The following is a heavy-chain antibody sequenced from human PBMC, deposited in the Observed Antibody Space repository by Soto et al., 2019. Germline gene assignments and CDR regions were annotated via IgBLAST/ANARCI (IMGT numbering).Heavy chain of an antibody. D-gene: IGHD6-13*01. V-gene: IGHV1-69*02. CDR2: IIPILGIA. CDR1: GGTFSSYT. J-gene: IGHJ6*03. Sequence: SVKVSCKASGGTFSSYTISWVRQAPGQGLEWMGRIIPILGIANYAQKFQGRVTITADKSTSTAYMELSSLRSEDTAVYYCSVPGIAAAGTHYYMDVWGKGTTVTVSS. CDR3: SVPGIAAAGTHYYMDV.